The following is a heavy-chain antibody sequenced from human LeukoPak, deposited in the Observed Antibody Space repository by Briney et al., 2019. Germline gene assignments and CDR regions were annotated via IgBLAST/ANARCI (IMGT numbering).Heavy chain of an antibody. CDR1: GFTFSSYG. Sequence: GRSLRLSCAASGFTFSSYGMHWVRQAPGKGLEWVAVISYDGSNKYYADSVKGRFTISRDNSKNTLYLQMNSLRAEDTAVYYCARLTYYYDSSGYWGQGTLVTVSS. CDR2: ISYDGSNK. CDR3: ARLTYYYDSSGY. D-gene: IGHD3-22*01. J-gene: IGHJ4*02. V-gene: IGHV3-30*03.